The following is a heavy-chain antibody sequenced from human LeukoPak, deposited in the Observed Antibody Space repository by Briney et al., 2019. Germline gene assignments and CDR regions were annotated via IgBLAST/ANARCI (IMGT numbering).Heavy chain of an antibody. CDR2: ISWNSGSI. CDR3: AKDISYYGSGSYSSYFDY. J-gene: IGHJ4*02. CDR1: GFTFDDYA. V-gene: IGHV3-9*01. Sequence: PGGSLRLSCAASGFTFDDYAMHWVRQAPGKGLEWVSGISWNSGSIGYADSVKGRFTISRDNAKNSLYLQMNSLRAEDTALYYCAKDISYYGSGSYSSYFDYWGQGTLVTVSS. D-gene: IGHD3-10*01.